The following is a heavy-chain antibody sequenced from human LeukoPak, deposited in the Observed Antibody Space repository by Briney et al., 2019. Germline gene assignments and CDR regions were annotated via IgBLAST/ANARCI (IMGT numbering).Heavy chain of an antibody. D-gene: IGHD3-22*01. Sequence: SETLSLTCAVYGGSFSGYYWSWIRQPPGKGLEWIGEINHSGSTNYNPSLKSRVTISVDTSKNQFSLKLSSVTAADTAVYYCARGITMIVVGSDAFDNWGQGTMVTVSS. CDR3: ARGITMIVVGSDAFDN. V-gene: IGHV4-34*01. CDR2: INHSGST. J-gene: IGHJ3*02. CDR1: GGSFSGYY.